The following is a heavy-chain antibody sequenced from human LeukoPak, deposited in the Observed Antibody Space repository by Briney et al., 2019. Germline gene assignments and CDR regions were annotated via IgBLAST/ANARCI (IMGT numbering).Heavy chain of an antibody. CDR1: GGSISSYY. CDR2: IYYSGST. Sequence: SETLSLTCTVSGGSISSYYWSWIRQPPGKGLEWIGYIYYSGSTNYNPSLKSRVTISVDTSKNQFSLKLSSVTAADTAVYYCARSGYDHTFDYWGQGTLVTVSS. CDR3: ARSGYDHTFDY. V-gene: IGHV4-59*12. J-gene: IGHJ4*02. D-gene: IGHD5-12*01.